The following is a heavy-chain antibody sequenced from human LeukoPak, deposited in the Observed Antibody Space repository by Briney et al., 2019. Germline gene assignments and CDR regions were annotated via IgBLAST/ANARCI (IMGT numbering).Heavy chain of an antibody. D-gene: IGHD2-21*02. J-gene: IGHJ4*02. V-gene: IGHV1-3*01. Sequence: ASVKVSCKASGYTFINYAIHWVRQAPGQRLEWMGWINAHNGDTEYSQKFQGRVAITRDTSASIVYMELSTLRFGDTAVYYCARGSTSDWPLEYWGRGTLVTVSS. CDR2: INAHNGDT. CDR3: ARGSTSDWPLEY. CDR1: GYTFINYA.